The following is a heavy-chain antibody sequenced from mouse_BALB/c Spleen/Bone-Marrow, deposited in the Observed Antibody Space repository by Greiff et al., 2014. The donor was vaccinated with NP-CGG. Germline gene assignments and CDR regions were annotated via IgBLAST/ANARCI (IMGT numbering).Heavy chain of an antibody. CDR2: ISYDGSN. Sequence: VQLQQSGPGLVKPSQSLSLACSVTGYSITSGYYWNWIRQFPGNKLEWMGYISYDGSNNYNPSLKNRISITRDTSKNQFFLKLNSVTTEYKATYYCARGGYDGRGFAYWGQGTLVTVSA. CDR1: GYSITSGYY. V-gene: IGHV3-6*02. J-gene: IGHJ3*01. CDR3: ARGGYDGRGFAY. D-gene: IGHD2-14*01.